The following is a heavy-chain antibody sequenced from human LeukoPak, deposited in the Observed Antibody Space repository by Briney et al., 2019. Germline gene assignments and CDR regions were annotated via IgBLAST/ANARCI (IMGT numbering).Heavy chain of an antibody. CDR1: GGPFSGYF. CDR2: IHNSGTT. CDR3: ARRYCYQLWSFPFDF. Sequence: SETLSLTCAVSGGPFSGYFWSWIRQSSGKGLEWIGEIHNSGTTKYNPSLNSRVTISAETSKNQFYLNLSSVTAADTTVYYCARRYCYQLWSFPFDFWGQGTLVTVSS. D-gene: IGHD2-21*02. V-gene: IGHV4-34*01. J-gene: IGHJ4*02.